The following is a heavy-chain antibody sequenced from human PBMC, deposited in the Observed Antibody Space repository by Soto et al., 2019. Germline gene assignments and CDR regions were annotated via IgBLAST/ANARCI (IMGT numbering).Heavy chain of an antibody. CDR1: GLTFCSYG. D-gene: IGHD3-22*01. J-gene: IGHJ4*02. CDR2: ISYDGSNK. CDR3: AKDRDSSGYYRGYYFDY. V-gene: IGHV3-30*18. Sequence: PGWSLRLSCAASGLTFCSYGMHWVRQAPGKGLEWVAVISYDGSNKYYADSVKGRFTISRDNSKNTLYLQMNSLRAEDTAVYYCAKDRDSSGYYRGYYFDYWGQGTLVTVSS.